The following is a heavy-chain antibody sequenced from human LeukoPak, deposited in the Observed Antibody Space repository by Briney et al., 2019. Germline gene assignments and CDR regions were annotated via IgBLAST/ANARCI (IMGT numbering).Heavy chain of an antibody. CDR1: GYTFTSYW. Sequence: GESLKISCKGSGYTFTSYWIGWVRQMPGKGLEWMGIIYPDDSDTSYSPSFQGQVTMSADKSISTAYLQWSSLKASDTAMYYCARLGYSPAGAYYYYMDVWGKGTTVTVSS. J-gene: IGHJ6*03. D-gene: IGHD6-13*01. CDR3: ARLGYSPAGAYYYYMDV. V-gene: IGHV5-51*01. CDR2: IYPDDSDT.